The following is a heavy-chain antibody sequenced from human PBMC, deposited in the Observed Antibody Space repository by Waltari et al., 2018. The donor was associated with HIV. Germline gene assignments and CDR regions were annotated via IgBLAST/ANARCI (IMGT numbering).Heavy chain of an antibody. J-gene: IGHJ4*02. CDR3: AEGYGAFDFDY. CDR2: IDTKTGSP. D-gene: IGHD2-15*01. CDR1: ENAFSASV. V-gene: IGHV7-4-1*01. Sequence: VQLQLSPSRFKKPGPSVNFSCKSSENAFSASVINWVRQAPGQGLEWLGLIDTKTGSPTYAQVFSGLLILSLDTSVTTSYLQIRALKTNDTATYYCAEGYGAFDFDYWGQGTLITVSP.